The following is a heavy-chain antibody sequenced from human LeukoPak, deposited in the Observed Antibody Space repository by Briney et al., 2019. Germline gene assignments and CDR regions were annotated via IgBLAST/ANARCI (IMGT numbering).Heavy chain of an antibody. J-gene: IGHJ4*02. CDR1: GGSISSSSYY. CDR3: ARHTRFITTVYY. D-gene: IGHD3-22*01. CDR2: IYYSGST. Sequence: SETLSLTCTVSGGSISSSSYYWGWIRQPPGKGLEWIGSIYYSGSTYYNPSLKSRVTISVDTSKNQFSLKLSSVTAADTAVYYCARHTRFITTVYYWGQGTLVTVSS. V-gene: IGHV4-39*01.